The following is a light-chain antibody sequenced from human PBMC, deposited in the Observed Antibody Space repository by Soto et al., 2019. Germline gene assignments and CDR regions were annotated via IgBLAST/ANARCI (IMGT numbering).Light chain of an antibody. CDR2: DTS. CDR3: LVVYSDAWV. J-gene: IGLJ3*02. CDR1: SGAVTGTHY. V-gene: IGLV7-46*01. Sequence: QAVVTQEPSLTVSPGGTVTLTCGSSSGAVTGTHYPYWFQQKAGQAPRTLIFDTSNKQSWTPARFSGSLLWGKAALTLSGAQPEDEADYYCLVVYSDAWVFGGGTKLTVL.